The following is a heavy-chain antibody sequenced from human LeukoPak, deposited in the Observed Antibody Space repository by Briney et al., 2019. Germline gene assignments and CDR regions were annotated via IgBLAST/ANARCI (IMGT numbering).Heavy chain of an antibody. CDR1: GGTFSSYA. CDR2: MNPNSGNT. CDR3: ARGLIAAAGNLVY. D-gene: IGHD6-13*01. Sequence: ASVKVSCKASGGTFSSYAISWVRQAPGQGLEWMGWMNPNSGNTGYAQKFQGRVTMTRNTSISTAYMELSSLRSEDTAVYYCARGLIAAAGNLVYWGQGTLVTVSS. V-gene: IGHV1-8*02. J-gene: IGHJ4*02.